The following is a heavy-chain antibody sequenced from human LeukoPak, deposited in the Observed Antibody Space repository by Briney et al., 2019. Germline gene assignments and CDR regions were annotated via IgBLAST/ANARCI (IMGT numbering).Heavy chain of an antibody. CDR3: AKDYSDYDY. J-gene: IGHJ4*02. Sequence: PGGSLRLSCVASGFNFDNYAMSWVRQVPGKGLEWVSAITGSGRDTYHAESVKGRFTISRDNSKNMLYLQMNSLRAEDTAVYYCAKDYSDYDYWGRRTLVTVSS. V-gene: IGHV3-23*01. CDR1: GFNFDNYA. D-gene: IGHD4-11*01. CDR2: ITGSGRDT.